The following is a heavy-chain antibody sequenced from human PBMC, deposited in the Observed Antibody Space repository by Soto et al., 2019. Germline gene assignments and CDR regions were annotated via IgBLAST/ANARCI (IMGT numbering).Heavy chain of an antibody. J-gene: IGHJ6*02. Sequence: SETLSLTCTVYGGAISSYYWSWIRQPPGKXLEWIGYIYYSGSTNYNRSLKSRVTISVDTSKNQFSLKLSSVTAADTAVYYCARVVKTSSWDVAYYYYGMDVWDQGTTVTVSS. CDR1: GGAISSYY. V-gene: IGHV4-59*01. CDR2: IYYSGST. CDR3: ARVVKTSSWDVAYYYYGMDV. D-gene: IGHD6-13*01.